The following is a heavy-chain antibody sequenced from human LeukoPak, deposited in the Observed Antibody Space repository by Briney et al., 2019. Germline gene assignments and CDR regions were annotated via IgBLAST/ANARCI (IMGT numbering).Heavy chain of an antibody. CDR3: ARDLDYSTGFDY. CDR2: ISSTGTYI. Sequence: PGGSLRLSCATSGFTFSSFTLGSYAMNWVRQAPWKGLEWVSSISSTGTYIYYTDSVKGRFTISRDIANSLLYLQMNSLRDDDTAVYYCARDLDYSTGFDYWGQGTLVTVSS. J-gene: IGHJ4*02. D-gene: IGHD4-11*01. V-gene: IGHV3-21*01. CDR1: GFTFSSFTLGSYA.